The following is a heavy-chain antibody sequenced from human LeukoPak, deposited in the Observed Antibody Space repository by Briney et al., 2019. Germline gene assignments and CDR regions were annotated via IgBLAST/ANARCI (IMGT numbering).Heavy chain of an antibody. J-gene: IGHJ3*02. V-gene: IGHV1-2*02. CDR1: GDTFTGYY. CDR3: ARVMWELLWDALTI. CDR2: ISPNSGGT. D-gene: IGHD1-26*01. Sequence: GASVTVSCKASGDTFTGYYMHWVRQAPGQGLEWMGWISPNSGGTNYAQKFQGRVTMTRDTSISTAYMELNRLRSDDTAVYYCARVMWELLWDALTIWGQGTMVTVSS.